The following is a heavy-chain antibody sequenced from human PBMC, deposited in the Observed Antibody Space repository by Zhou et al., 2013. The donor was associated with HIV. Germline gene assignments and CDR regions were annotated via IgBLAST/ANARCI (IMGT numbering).Heavy chain of an antibody. V-gene: IGHV1-46*01. D-gene: IGHD3-10*01. CDR3: ARGFDVSGSYYEVSHYYHGMDV. Sequence: QVQLMQSGAEVKEPGASVRISCKASGYSFISHYIHWVRQVPGQGLEWMGVIKPSSGTTNHPYTQYFQGRVSMTRDTSTSTVYMELSSLRSEDTAVYFCARGFDVSGSYYEVSHYYHGMDVWGQGTTVTVSS. J-gene: IGHJ6*02. CDR2: IKPSSGTT. CDR1: GYSFISHY.